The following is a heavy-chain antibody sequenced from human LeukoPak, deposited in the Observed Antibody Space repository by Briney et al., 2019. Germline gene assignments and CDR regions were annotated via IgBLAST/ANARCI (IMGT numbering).Heavy chain of an antibody. CDR2: ISAYNGNT. CDR1: GYTFTSYG. V-gene: IGHV1-18*01. Sequence: ASVEVSCKASGYTFTSYGISWVRQAPGQGLEWMGWISAYNGNTNYAQKLQGRVTMTTDTSTSTAYMELRSLRSDDTAVYYCARREIYYYDSSGYELDAFDIWGQGTMVTVSS. J-gene: IGHJ3*02. D-gene: IGHD3-22*01. CDR3: ARREIYYYDSSGYELDAFDI.